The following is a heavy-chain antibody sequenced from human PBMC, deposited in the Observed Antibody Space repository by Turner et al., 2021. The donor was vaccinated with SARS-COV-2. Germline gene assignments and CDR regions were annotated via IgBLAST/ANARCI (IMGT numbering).Heavy chain of an antibody. J-gene: IGHJ4*02. CDR1: GYTLTELS. V-gene: IGHV1-24*01. CDR2: FDPEDAET. D-gene: IGHD2-21*02. Sequence: QVQLVQSGAEVKKPGASVKVSCKVSGYTLTELSMHWVRQAPGKGLEWMGGFDPEDAETIYAQKFQGRVTMTEDTSTDTAYMELSSLRSEATAVYYCATGYAYCGGDCSIHYWGQGTLVTVSS. CDR3: ATGYAYCGGDCSIHY.